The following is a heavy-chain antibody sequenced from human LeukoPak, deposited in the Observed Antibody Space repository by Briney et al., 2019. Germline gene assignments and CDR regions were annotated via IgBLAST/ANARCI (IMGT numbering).Heavy chain of an antibody. Sequence: GSLRLSCAASGFTVSSNFMSWVRQAPGKGLEWVSAISGSSGSTYYADSVKGRFTISRDNSKNTLYLQMNSLRAEDTAVYYCARAHSIASYYYGVDVWGQGTTVTVSS. D-gene: IGHD2/OR15-2a*01. CDR2: ISGSSGST. V-gene: IGHV3-23*01. J-gene: IGHJ6*02. CDR3: ARAHSIASYYYGVDV. CDR1: GFTVSSNF.